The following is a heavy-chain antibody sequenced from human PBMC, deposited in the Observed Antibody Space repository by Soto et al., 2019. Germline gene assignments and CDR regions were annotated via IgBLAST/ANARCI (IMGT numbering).Heavy chain of an antibody. CDR2: IIPLFGTA. CDR3: ASKAACGGACYAFDS. CDR1: GGIFSSNT. V-gene: IGHV1-69*06. D-gene: IGHD2-21*02. Sequence: QVYLVQSGAEVKKPGSSVKISGKASGGIFSSNTINWVRQAAGQGLEGMGGIIPLFGTATSAEKFQGRVPRTADKSKKTEYMELTSMRSEDTAVYDCASKAACGGACYAFDSWGQGALVTVSS. J-gene: IGHJ4*02.